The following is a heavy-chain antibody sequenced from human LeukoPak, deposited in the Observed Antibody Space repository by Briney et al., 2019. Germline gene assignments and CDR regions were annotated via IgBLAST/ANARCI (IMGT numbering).Heavy chain of an antibody. CDR3: AREKYSGYDSLCFDY. CDR1: GGTFSSYA. Sequence: ASVKVSCKASGGTFSSYAISWVRQAPGQGLEWMGGIIPIFGTANYAQKFQGRVTITADESTSTAYMELSSLRSEDTVVYYCAREKYSGYDSLCFDYWGQGTLVTVSP. CDR2: IIPIFGTA. J-gene: IGHJ4*02. D-gene: IGHD5-12*01. V-gene: IGHV1-69*13.